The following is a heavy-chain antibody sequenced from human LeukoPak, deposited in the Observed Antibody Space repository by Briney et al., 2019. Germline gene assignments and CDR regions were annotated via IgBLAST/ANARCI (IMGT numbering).Heavy chain of an antibody. D-gene: IGHD5-12*01. CDR3: ARGGMVATYAY. CDR2: ISGSGGST. Sequence: GGSLRLSCAASGFTFSSYAMSWVRQAPGKGLEWVSAISGSGGSTSYAQKFQGRVTMTRDTSTSTVYMELSSLRSEDTAVYYCARGGMVATYAYWGQGTLVTVSS. CDR1: GFTFSSYA. J-gene: IGHJ4*02. V-gene: IGHV3-23*01.